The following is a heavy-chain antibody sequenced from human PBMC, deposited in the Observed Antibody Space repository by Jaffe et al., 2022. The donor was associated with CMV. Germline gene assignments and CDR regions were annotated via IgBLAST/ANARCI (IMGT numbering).Heavy chain of an antibody. Sequence: QVQLQQWGAGLLKPSETLSLTCAVYGGSFSGYYWSWIRQPPGKGLEWIGEINHSGSTNYNPSLKSRVTISVDTSKNQFSLKLSSVTAADTAVYYCARGGGYRNWFDPWGQGTLVTVSS. CDR3: ARGGGYRNWFDP. CDR1: GGSFSGYY. J-gene: IGHJ5*02. CDR2: INHSGST. V-gene: IGHV4-34*01. D-gene: IGHD1-26*01.